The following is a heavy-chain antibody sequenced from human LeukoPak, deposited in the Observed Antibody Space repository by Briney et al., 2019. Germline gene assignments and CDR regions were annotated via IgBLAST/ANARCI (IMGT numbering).Heavy chain of an antibody. CDR2: IHTSGST. J-gene: IGHJ4*02. CDR3: ARDVYYYDSSGRYYFDY. V-gene: IGHV4-4*07. CDR1: GVSISSYY. D-gene: IGHD3-22*01. Sequence: SETLSLTCTFSGVSISSYYCSWIRQPAGKGLEWIGRIHTSGSTNYNPSLKSRVTMSVDTSKNQFSLKLSSVTAADTAVYYCARDVYYYDSSGRYYFDYWGQGTLVTVSS.